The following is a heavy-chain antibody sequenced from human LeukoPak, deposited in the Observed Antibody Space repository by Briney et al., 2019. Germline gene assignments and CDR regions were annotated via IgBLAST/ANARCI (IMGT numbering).Heavy chain of an antibody. V-gene: IGHV1-18*01. Sequence: ASVKVSCKASGYTFTSYGISWVRQAPGQGLEWMGWISAYNGNANYAQKLQGRVTMTTDTSTSTAYMELRSLRSDDTAVYYCARVPQWLPHLLDAFDIWGQGTMVTVSS. J-gene: IGHJ3*02. CDR3: ARVPQWLPHLLDAFDI. CDR1: GYTFTSYG. D-gene: IGHD6-19*01. CDR2: ISAYNGNA.